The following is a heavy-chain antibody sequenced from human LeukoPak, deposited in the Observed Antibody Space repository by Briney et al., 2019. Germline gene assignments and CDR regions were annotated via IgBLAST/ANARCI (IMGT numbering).Heavy chain of an antibody. J-gene: IGHJ6*02. CDR2: ISGSGGST. CDR1: GFTVSNNY. D-gene: IGHD3-3*01. Sequence: GGSLRLSCAVSGFTVSNNYMSWVRQAPGKGLEWVSAISGSGGSTYYADSVKGRFTISRDNSKNTLYLQMNSLRAEDTAVYYCAKAPTPGYYDFWSGYSPYYYGMDVWGQGTTVTVSS. V-gene: IGHV3-23*01. CDR3: AKAPTPGYYDFWSGYSPYYYGMDV.